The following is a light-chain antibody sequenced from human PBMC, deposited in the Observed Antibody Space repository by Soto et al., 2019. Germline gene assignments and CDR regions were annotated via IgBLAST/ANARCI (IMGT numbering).Light chain of an antibody. Sequence: DIQMTQSPSSVSASVGDRLTITCRASRDISNSLAWYQQTPGKAPKLLLRGASSLHRGVPSRFSGGGAGTKFTLTISSLQPEDFATYYCQQTSAFPRTFGQGTKVDVK. CDR3: QQTSAFPRT. J-gene: IGKJ1*01. CDR2: GAS. V-gene: IGKV1-12*01. CDR1: RDISNS.